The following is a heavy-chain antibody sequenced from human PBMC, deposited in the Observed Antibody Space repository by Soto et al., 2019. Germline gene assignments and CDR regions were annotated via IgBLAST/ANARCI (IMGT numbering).Heavy chain of an antibody. V-gene: IGHV1-3*01. J-gene: IGHJ4*02. Sequence: ASVKVACKASGYTNTTYAMHWVRQAPGQRLEWMGWINGDNGNTKYSQKFQGRVTITRDTSANTAYMELSSLRSEDTAVYYCARGASSSWPLDYWGQGALVTVSS. CDR1: GYTNTTYA. CDR3: ARGASSSWPLDY. D-gene: IGHD6-13*01. CDR2: INGDNGNT.